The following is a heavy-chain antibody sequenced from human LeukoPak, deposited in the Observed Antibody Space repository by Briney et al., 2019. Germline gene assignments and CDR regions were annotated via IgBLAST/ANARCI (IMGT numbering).Heavy chain of an antibody. J-gene: IGHJ4*02. D-gene: IGHD5-12*01. Sequence: ASVKVSCKASGYTFTGYYMHWVRQAPGQGLEWMGWINPNRGGTNYAQKFQGRVTITRDTSITTAYMELSRLTSDDTAVYYCARGGEWLRPLDYWGQGTLVTVSS. CDR3: ARGGEWLRPLDY. CDR1: GYTFTGYY. CDR2: INPNRGGT. V-gene: IGHV1-2*02.